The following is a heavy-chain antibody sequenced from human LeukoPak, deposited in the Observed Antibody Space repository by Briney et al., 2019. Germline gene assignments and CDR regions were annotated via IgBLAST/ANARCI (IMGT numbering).Heavy chain of an antibody. CDR2: IGDDGSTT. D-gene: IGHD3-10*01. CDR3: ARASRGNWFDP. J-gene: IGHJ5*02. CDR1: GFTFSRYW. V-gene: IGHV3-74*01. Sequence: HPGGSLRLSCAASGFTFSRYWMHWVRQAPGKGLVWVSRIGDDGSTTAYADSVKGRFTISRDNAKNTLYLQMNSLRAEGTAVYYCARASRGNWFDPWGQGTLVTVSS.